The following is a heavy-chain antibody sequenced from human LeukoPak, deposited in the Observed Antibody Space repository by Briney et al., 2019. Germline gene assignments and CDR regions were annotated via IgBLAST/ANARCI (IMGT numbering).Heavy chain of an antibody. D-gene: IGHD6-13*01. CDR2: INPNSGGT. Sequence: GASVRVSFKPSGYTFTDNYIHWVRQAPGHGLEWMGWINPNSGGTVCAQKFQGWVTMTRDTSVSTFYMELSRLTSDDTAVYYCARGRGSSWFDYWGQGTLVTVSS. CDR1: GYTFTDNY. J-gene: IGHJ5*01. V-gene: IGHV1-2*04. CDR3: ARGRGSSWFDY.